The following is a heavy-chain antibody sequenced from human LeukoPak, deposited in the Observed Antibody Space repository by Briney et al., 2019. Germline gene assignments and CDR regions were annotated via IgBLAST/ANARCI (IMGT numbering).Heavy chain of an antibody. CDR3: ARGGLLWFGELLAAFEY. V-gene: IGHV4-30-4*01. CDR2: IYYSGST. J-gene: IGHJ4*02. Sequence: SETLSLTCTVSGGSISSGDYCWSWIRHPPGKGLDGIGYIYYSGSTFYNPYLKSRISISIDTAKNQFSLKLSSETAADTAVYYCARGGLLWFGELLAAFEYWGQGTLVTVS. D-gene: IGHD3-10*01. CDR1: GGSISSGDYC.